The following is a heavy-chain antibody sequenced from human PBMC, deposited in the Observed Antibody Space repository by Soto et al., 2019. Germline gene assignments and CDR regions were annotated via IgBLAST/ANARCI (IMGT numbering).Heavy chain of an antibody. CDR3: VRDGGRYDFDY. CDR2: INHSGST. CDR1: GGSFSGYY. J-gene: IGHJ4*02. Sequence: PSETLSLTCAVYGGSFSGYYWSWIRQPPGKGLEWIGEINHSGSTNYNPSLKSRVTISVDTSKNQFSLELTSLTYEDTAVYFCVRDGGRYDFDYWGQGALVTVSS. D-gene: IGHD1-26*01. V-gene: IGHV4-34*01.